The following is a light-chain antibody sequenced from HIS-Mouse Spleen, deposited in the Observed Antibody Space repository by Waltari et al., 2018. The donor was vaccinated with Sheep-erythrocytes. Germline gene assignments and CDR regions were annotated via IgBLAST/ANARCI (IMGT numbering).Light chain of an antibody. Sequence: QSALTQPASASGSPGQSITISCTGTSSDVGGYNLVSRYQPHPGKAPKLMIYEGSKRPSGVSNRFSGSKSGNTASLTISGLQAEDEADYYCCSYAGSSTFHVVFGGGTKLTVL. CDR2: EGS. CDR1: SSDVGGYNL. J-gene: IGLJ2*01. V-gene: IGLV2-23*03. CDR3: CSYAGSSTFHVV.